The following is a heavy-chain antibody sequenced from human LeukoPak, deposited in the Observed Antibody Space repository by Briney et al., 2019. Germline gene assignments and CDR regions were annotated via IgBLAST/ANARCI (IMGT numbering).Heavy chain of an antibody. V-gene: IGHV1-2*06. CDR2: INPDNGGT. D-gene: IGHD4-11*01. J-gene: IGHJ5*02. CDR1: GYIFTGYY. Sequence: ASVTVSCKASGYIFTGYYVHWVRQAPGQGLEWIGRINPDNGGTDYAQKFQGRVTVTRDMSISTAYMELSRLRSDDTAVYYCARDRFGNYVFDPWGQGTLVTVSS. CDR3: ARDRFGNYVFDP.